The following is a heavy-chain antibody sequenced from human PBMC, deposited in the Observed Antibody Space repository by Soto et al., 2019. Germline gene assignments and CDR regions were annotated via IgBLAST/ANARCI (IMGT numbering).Heavy chain of an antibody. CDR2: IYPSDSDT. Sequence: EVQLVQSGAEVRKSGESLKISCQGSGFNFARSWIVWVRQMPGKGLEWMGSIYPSDSDTRYNPSFQGQVTISVDKSINTAYLQWSSLRASDTALYYCARQGGEYNNNWFVGWFDPWGQGTQVDVSA. J-gene: IGHJ5*02. V-gene: IGHV5-51*01. CDR3: ARQGGEYNNNWFVGWFDP. D-gene: IGHD1-20*01. CDR1: GFNFARSW.